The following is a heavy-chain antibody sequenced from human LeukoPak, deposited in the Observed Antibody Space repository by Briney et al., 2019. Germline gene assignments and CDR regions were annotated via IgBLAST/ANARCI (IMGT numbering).Heavy chain of an antibody. Sequence: ASVKVSCKASGYTFTGYYMHWVRQAPGQGLEWMGWINPNSGGTNYAQKFQGRVTMTRDTSISTAYMELSRLRSDDTAVYYCARTLGYCSSTSCSSPFDYWGQGTLVTVSS. J-gene: IGHJ4*02. CDR2: INPNSGGT. V-gene: IGHV1-2*02. CDR1: GYTFTGYY. D-gene: IGHD2-2*01. CDR3: ARTLGYCSSTSCSSPFDY.